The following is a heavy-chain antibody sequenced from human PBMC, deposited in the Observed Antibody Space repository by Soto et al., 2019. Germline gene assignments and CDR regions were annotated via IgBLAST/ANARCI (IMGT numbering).Heavy chain of an antibody. J-gene: IGHJ5*02. CDR2: INPNSGGT. Sequence: GASVKVSCKASGYTFTGYYMHWVRQAPGQGLEWMGWINPNSGGTNYAQKFQGWVTMTRDTSISTAYMELSRLRSDDTAVYYCARDRSWYYDTSARWFVPWGQGTLVTVSS. CDR3: ARDRSWYYDTSARWFVP. D-gene: IGHD3-22*01. CDR1: GYTFTGYY. V-gene: IGHV1-2*04.